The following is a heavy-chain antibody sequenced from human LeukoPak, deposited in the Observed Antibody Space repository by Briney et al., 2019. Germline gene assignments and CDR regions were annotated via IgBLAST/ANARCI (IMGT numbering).Heavy chain of an antibody. CDR1: GGSISNYY. V-gene: IGHV4-34*01. CDR2: INHSGST. J-gene: IGHJ1*01. Sequence: SETLSLTCTVSGGSISNYYWSWIRQPAGKGLEWIGEINHSGSTNYNPSLKSRVTISVDTSKNQFSLKLSSVTAADTAVYYCARGTVAGRRGDFQHWGQGTLVTVSS. CDR3: ARGTVAGRRGDFQH. D-gene: IGHD6-19*01.